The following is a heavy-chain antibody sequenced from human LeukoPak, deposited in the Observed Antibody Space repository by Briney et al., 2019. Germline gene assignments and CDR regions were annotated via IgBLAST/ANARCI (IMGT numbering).Heavy chain of an antibody. Sequence: GWSLRLSCAASGFTFSGYDMHWVRQPTGKGLEWVSAIGVTGDTYYADSVKGRFTISRDNRKGSLYLLMNSLRTEDTAFYCAKDGLSIKIFGLLSRFYFDFWGRGTQVTVSS. CDR1: GFTFSGYD. CDR2: IGVTGDT. J-gene: IGHJ4*02. CDR3: AKDGLSIKIFGLLSRFYFDF. V-gene: IGHV3-13*04. D-gene: IGHD3-3*01.